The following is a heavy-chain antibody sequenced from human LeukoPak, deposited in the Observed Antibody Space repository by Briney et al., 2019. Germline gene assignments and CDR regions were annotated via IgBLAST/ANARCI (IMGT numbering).Heavy chain of an antibody. CDR1: GGTFSSYA. CDR3: ARDGISTVTHFDY. V-gene: IGHV1-69*13. Sequence: GASVKVSCKASGGTFSSYAISWVRQAPGQGLEWMGGIIPIFGTANYAQKFQGRVTITADESTSTAYMELSSLRSEDTAVYYCARDGISTVTHFDYWGQGTLVTVSS. J-gene: IGHJ4*02. D-gene: IGHD4-17*01. CDR2: IIPIFGTA.